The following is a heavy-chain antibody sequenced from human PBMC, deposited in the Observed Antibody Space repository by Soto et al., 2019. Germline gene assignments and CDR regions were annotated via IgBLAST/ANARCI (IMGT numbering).Heavy chain of an antibody. CDR1: GVTISSGGYY. D-gene: IGHD6-13*01. V-gene: IGHV4-31*03. CDR3: ARGKTVAAAGPFDY. Sequence: PSETLSLTCTVSGVTISSGGYYWSWIRQHPGKGLEWIGYIYYSGSTYYNPSLKSRVTISVDTSKNQFSLKLSSVTAADTAVYYCARGKTVAAAGPFDYWGQGTLVTVSS. CDR2: IYYSGST. J-gene: IGHJ4*02.